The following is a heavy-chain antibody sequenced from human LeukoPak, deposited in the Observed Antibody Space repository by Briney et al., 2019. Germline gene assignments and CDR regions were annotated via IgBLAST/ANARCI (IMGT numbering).Heavy chain of an antibody. CDR1: GGSISSGSYY. Sequence: SETLSLTCTVSGGSISSGSYYWSWIRQPAGKGLEWIGRVYSSGSTDYNPSLKSRLSISVDTSKIQFSLKLSSVTAADTAVYYCASRVDSSGYLDYWGQGTLVTVSS. CDR3: ASRVDSSGYLDY. CDR2: VYSSGST. J-gene: IGHJ4*02. D-gene: IGHD3-22*01. V-gene: IGHV4-61*02.